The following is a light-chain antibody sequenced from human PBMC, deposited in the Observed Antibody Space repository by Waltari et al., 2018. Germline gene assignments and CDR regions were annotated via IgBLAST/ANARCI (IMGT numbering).Light chain of an antibody. CDR3: QSYDSSLSGSV. CDR1: SSNLGAGYD. V-gene: IGLV1-40*01. Sequence: QSGLTQPPSVSGAPGQRVTISCTGRSSNLGAGYDVHWYQLPPGTAPKVLIYGNSNRPSGVPDRFSGSKSGTSASLAITGLQAEDEADYYCQSYDSSLSGSVFGGGTKLTVL. J-gene: IGLJ2*01. CDR2: GNS.